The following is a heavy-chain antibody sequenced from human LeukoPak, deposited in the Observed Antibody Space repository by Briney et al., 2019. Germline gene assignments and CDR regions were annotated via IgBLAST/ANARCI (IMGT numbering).Heavy chain of an antibody. CDR3: AVLGRRGISSGWFRAFDY. J-gene: IGHJ4*02. CDR2: MNPNSGNT. D-gene: IGHD6-19*01. V-gene: IGHV1-8*01. CDR1: GYTFTSYD. Sequence: GASVKVSCKASGYTFTSYDINWVRQATGQGLEWMGWMNPNSGNTGYAQKFQGRVTMTRNTSISTAYMELSSLRSEDTAVYYCAVLGRRGISSGWFRAFDYWGQGTLVTVSS.